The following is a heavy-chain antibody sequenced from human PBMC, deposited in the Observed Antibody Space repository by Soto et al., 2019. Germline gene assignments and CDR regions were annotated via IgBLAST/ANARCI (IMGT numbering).Heavy chain of an antibody. CDR3: ARHIAVSGTRGFDH. Sequence: QVQLQESGPGLMKPSGTLSLTCAVSGGSITSNWWSWVRQPPGKGLEWIAEIFPTGRANYNTSLMGRLTISMDKSRSHLSLTLNSVTAADTAVDYCARHIAVSGTRGFDHWGQGTLVTVSS. CDR1: GGSITSNW. V-gene: IGHV4-4*02. CDR2: IFPTGRA. J-gene: IGHJ4*02. D-gene: IGHD2-21*01.